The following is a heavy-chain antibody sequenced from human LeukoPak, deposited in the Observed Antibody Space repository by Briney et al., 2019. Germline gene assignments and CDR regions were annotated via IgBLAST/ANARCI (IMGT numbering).Heavy chain of an antibody. CDR3: AKGSGYYYGVDY. CDR2: IWYDGSNK. Sequence: GGSLRLSCAASGFTFSSYGMHWVRQAPGKGLEWVAVIWYDGSNKYYADSVKGRFTISRDNSKNTLYLQMNSLRAEDTAVYYCAKGSGYYYGVDYWGQGTLVTVSS. CDR1: GFTFSSYG. V-gene: IGHV3-30*02. D-gene: IGHD3-22*01. J-gene: IGHJ4*02.